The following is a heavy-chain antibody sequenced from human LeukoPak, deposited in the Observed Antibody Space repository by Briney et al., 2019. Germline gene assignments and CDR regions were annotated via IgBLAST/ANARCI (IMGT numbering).Heavy chain of an antibody. D-gene: IGHD2-15*01. Sequence: SETLSLTCTVSGFSISSYCRSWIRQPPGKGLEWIGCIYYGGSTNYNPSLKIRVTISVDTYKIQFSLKLSSVTAADTAVYSWAREGSGNYLDYWGQGTLDTVSS. CDR2: IYYGGST. V-gene: IGHV4-59*12. CDR3: AREGSGNYLDY. J-gene: IGHJ4*02. CDR1: GFSISSYC.